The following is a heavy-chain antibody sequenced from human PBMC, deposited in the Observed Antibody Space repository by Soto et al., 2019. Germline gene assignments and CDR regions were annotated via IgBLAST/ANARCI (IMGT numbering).Heavy chain of an antibody. D-gene: IGHD3-10*01. CDR3: ARAYGSALFDF. CDR1: GGSISSYY. Sequence: QVQLQESGPGLVKPSETLSLTCTVSGGSISSYYWSWIRQPPGKGLEWIGYIYYSGSANYHPSLKSRVTISVDTSKNQFSLKLSSVTAADTAVYYCARAYGSALFDFWGQGTLVTVSS. J-gene: IGHJ4*02. V-gene: IGHV4-59*01. CDR2: IYYSGSA.